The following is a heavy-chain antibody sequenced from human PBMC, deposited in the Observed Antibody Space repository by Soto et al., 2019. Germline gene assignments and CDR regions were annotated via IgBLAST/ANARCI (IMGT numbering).Heavy chain of an antibody. CDR1: GGSISDFY. J-gene: IGHJ6*02. V-gene: IGHV4-59*01. D-gene: IGHD3-3*01. CDR3: SRGGGYDSRSRQDPPRDG. CDR2: LYYTGST. Sequence: SETLSLTCNVSGGSISDFYWSWIRQSPGKRLEWIGYLYYTGSTNDNPALKSRVTISLDTSKNQFSLKVRSVTAADTAVYYCSRGGGYDSRSRQDPPRDGWGQGTTVAVSS.